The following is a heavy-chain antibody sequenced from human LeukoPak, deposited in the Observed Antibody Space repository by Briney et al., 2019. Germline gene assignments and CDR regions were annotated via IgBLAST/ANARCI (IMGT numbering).Heavy chain of an antibody. CDR1: GGSISSYY. Sequence: PSETLSLTCTVPGGSISSYYWSWIRQPPGKGLEWIGYIYYSGSTNYNPSVKSRVTISVDTSKNQFSLKLSSVTAADTAVYYCARDRIGYSYGSDAFDIWGQGTMVTVSS. CDR3: ARDRIGYSYGSDAFDI. D-gene: IGHD5-18*01. J-gene: IGHJ3*02. CDR2: IYYSGST. V-gene: IGHV4-59*01.